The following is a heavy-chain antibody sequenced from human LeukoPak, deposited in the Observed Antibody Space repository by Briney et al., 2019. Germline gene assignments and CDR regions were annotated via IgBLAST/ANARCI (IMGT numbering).Heavy chain of an antibody. D-gene: IGHD6-25*01. J-gene: IGHJ5*02. Sequence: GASVKVSCKASGGTFSSYAISWVRQAPGQGLEWMGRIIPILGIANYAQKFQGRVTITADKSTSTAYMELSSLRSEDTAVYYCARYSGSLYNWFDPWGQGTLVTVSS. V-gene: IGHV1-69*04. CDR3: ARYSGSLYNWFDP. CDR1: GGTFSSYA. CDR2: IIPILGIA.